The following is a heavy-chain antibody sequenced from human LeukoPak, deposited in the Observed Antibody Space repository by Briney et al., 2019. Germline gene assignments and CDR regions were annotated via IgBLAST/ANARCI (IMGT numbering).Heavy chain of an antibody. J-gene: IGHJ4*02. CDR1: GFPFSTYS. CDR2: ISSSSYI. D-gene: IGHD6-19*01. Sequence: GGSLRLSCAASGFPFSTYSMNWVRQAPGKGLEWVSSISSSSYIYYADSVKGRFTIPRDNAKNSLYLQMNSLRAEDTAVYYCGRVGGSGWYGNYFDYWGQGTLVTVSS. CDR3: GRVGGSGWYGNYFDY. V-gene: IGHV3-21*01.